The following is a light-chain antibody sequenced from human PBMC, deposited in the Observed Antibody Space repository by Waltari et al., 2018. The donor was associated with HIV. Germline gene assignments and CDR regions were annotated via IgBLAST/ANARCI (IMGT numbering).Light chain of an antibody. CDR3: QQYYSHPFT. CDR2: GAS. CDR1: QDIGTY. Sequence: AIRMTQSPSSFSASTGDRVTITCRASQDIGTYLAWYQLKPGKAPKLLIYGASSLQSGVPSRFSGGGSGTDFSLTISCLQPEDFVTYCCQQYYSHPFTFGPGTKVEIK. J-gene: IGKJ3*01. V-gene: IGKV1-8*01.